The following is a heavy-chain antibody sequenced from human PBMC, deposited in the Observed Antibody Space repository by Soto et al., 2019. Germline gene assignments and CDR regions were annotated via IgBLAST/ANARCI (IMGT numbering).Heavy chain of an antibody. Sequence: ASVKVSCKASGYTFTSYAMHWVRQAPGQRLEWMGWINAGNGNTKYSQKFQGRVTITRDTSASTAYMELSSLRSEDAAVYYCARAGSLIVKNGIDVWGQGTTVTVSS. CDR3: ARAGSLIVKNGIDV. CDR2: INAGNGNT. V-gene: IGHV1-3*01. J-gene: IGHJ6*02. D-gene: IGHD2-15*01. CDR1: GYTFTSYA.